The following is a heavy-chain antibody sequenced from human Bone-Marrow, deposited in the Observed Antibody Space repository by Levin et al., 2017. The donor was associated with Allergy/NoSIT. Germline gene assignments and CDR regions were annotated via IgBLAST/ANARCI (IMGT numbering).Heavy chain of an antibody. J-gene: IGHJ4*02. Sequence: ETLSLTCAASGFTFSSYAMSWVRQAPGKGLEWVSAISGSGGSTYYADSVKGRFTISRDNSKNTLYLQMNSLRAEDTAVYYCATSIVVVPAAMARLWLARPTFDYWGQGTLVTVSS. CDR1: GFTFSSYA. D-gene: IGHD2-2*01. V-gene: IGHV3-23*01. CDR2: ISGSGGST. CDR3: ATSIVVVPAAMARLWLARPTFDY.